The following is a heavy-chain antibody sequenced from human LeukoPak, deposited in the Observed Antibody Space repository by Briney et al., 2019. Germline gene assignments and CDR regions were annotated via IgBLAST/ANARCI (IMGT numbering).Heavy chain of an antibody. J-gene: IGHJ5*02. CDR1: GFTFSNYW. V-gene: IGHV3-30-3*01. CDR3: ARTYYYGSGSHNWFDP. D-gene: IGHD3-10*01. CDR2: ISYGGSNK. Sequence: GGSLRLSCAASGFTFSNYWMSWVRQAPGKGLEWVAVISYGGSNKYYADSVKGRFTISRDNSKNTLYLQMNSLRAEDTAVYYCARTYYYGSGSHNWFDPWGQGTLVTVSS.